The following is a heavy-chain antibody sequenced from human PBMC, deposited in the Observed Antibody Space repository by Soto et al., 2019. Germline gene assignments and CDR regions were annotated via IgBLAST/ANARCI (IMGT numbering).Heavy chain of an antibody. CDR2: IYYSGNT. D-gene: IGHD4-17*01. CDR3: ARLFSAYGDC. CDR1: GGSISSHY. Sequence: SETLSLTCTVSGGSISSHYWSWIRQPPGKGLEWIGYIYYSGNTNYNPSLKSRVTISVDTSKNQISLKLSSVTAADTAVYYCARLFSAYGDCWGQGTLVTVSS. V-gene: IGHV4-59*08. J-gene: IGHJ4*02.